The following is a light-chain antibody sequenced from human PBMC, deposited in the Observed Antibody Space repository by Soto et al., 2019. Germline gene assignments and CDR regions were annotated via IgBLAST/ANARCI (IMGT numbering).Light chain of an antibody. CDR1: SGYSTYA. V-gene: IGLV4-69*01. Sequence: QPVLTQSPSASASVGASVKLTCTMSSGYSTYAIAWHQQQSEKGPRFLMKINYDGTHSKGDGFFDRFSGSSSGAERHLTISSLQSEDEADYYCQSLGTGIQVFGGGTKLTVL. J-gene: IGLJ3*02. CDR3: QSLGTGIQV. CDR2: INYDGTH.